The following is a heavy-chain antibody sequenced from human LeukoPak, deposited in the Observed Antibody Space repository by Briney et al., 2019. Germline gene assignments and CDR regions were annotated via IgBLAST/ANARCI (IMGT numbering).Heavy chain of an antibody. Sequence: PSETLSLTCTVSGGSISSYYWSWIRQPPGKGLEWIGYIYYSGSTNYNPSLKSRVTISVDTSKNQFSLKLSSVTAADTAVYYCARGRGRWLQLIWFDYWGQGTLVTVSS. CDR1: GGSISSYY. CDR3: ARGRGRWLQLIWFDY. CDR2: IYYSGST. J-gene: IGHJ4*02. D-gene: IGHD5-24*01. V-gene: IGHV4-59*12.